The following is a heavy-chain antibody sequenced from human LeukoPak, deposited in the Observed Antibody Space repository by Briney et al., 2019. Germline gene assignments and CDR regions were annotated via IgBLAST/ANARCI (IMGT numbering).Heavy chain of an antibody. V-gene: IGHV3-23*01. D-gene: IGHD3-22*01. Sequence: PGGSLRLSCAASGLPFSCFDMTWVRQAPGKGLERVSGISGSGNTTYCADSVKVRFTISRDNSKNTLYMQMNSLRVEDTAIYYCATGGRCDYYDSSHWGQGTMVTVSS. CDR1: GLPFSCFD. J-gene: IGHJ3*01. CDR2: ISGSGNTT. CDR3: ATGGRCDYYDSSH.